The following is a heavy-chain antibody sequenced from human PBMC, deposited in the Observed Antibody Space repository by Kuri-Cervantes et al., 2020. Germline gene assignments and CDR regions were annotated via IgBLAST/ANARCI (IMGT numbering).Heavy chain of an antibody. V-gene: IGHV1-2*02. CDR2: INPNSGGT. CDR1: GYTFTSYG. D-gene: IGHD5-12*01. Sequence: ASVKVSCKASGYTFTSYGISWVRQAPGQGLEWMGWINPNSGGTNYAQKFQGRVTMTRDTSISTAYMELSSLRSEDTAVYYCASRGGATGSEGYYGMDVWGQGTTVTVSS. CDR3: ASRGGATGSEGYYGMDV. J-gene: IGHJ6*02.